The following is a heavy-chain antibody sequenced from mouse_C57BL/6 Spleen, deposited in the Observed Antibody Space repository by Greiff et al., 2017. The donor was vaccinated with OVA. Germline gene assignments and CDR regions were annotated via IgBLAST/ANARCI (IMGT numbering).Heavy chain of an antibody. D-gene: IGHD2-3*01. CDR1: GFTFSSYG. Sequence: DVMLVESGGDLVKPGGSLKLSCAASGFTFSSYGMSWVRQTPDKRLEWVATISSGGSYTYYPDSVKGRFTISRDNAKNTLYLQMSSLKSEDTAMYYCARRDGYSYYFDYWGQGTTLTVSS. CDR2: ISSGGSYT. V-gene: IGHV5-6*02. CDR3: ARRDGYSYYFDY. J-gene: IGHJ2*01.